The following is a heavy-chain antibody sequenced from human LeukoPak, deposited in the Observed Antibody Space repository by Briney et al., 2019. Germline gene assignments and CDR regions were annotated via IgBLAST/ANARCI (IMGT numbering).Heavy chain of an antibody. J-gene: IGHJ4*02. Sequence: GGSLRLSCAASGFTFRSYNMNWVRQAPGKRPEWVSSISSSSSYIYYADSVKGRFTISRDNAKNSLYLQMNSLRAEDTALYYCARGASRADYWGQRTLGTVSS. V-gene: IGHV3-21*01. CDR2: ISSSSSYI. CDR1: GFTFRSYN. CDR3: ARGASRADY.